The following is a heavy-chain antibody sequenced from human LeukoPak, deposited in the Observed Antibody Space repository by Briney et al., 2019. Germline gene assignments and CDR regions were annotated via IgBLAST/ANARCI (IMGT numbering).Heavy chain of an antibody. CDR2: ISSSSSYI. D-gene: IGHD6-13*01. V-gene: IGHV3-21*01. Sequence: TGGSLRLSCAASGFTFSSYSMNWVRQAPGKGLEWVSSISSSSSYIYYADSVKGRFTISRDNAKNSLYLQMNSLRAEDTAVYYCARAIAAAGYIDYWGQGTLVTVSS. CDR3: ARAIAAAGYIDY. CDR1: GFTFSSYS. J-gene: IGHJ4*02.